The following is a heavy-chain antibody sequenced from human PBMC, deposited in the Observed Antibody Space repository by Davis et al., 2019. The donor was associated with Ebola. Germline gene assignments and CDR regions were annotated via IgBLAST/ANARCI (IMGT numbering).Heavy chain of an antibody. D-gene: IGHD2-15*01. Sequence: ASVKVSCKASGYTFTGYYMHWVRQAPGQGLEWMGIINPSGGSTSYAQKFQGRVTMTTDTSTSTAYMELRSLRSDDTAVYYCARDVGIPINRRYCSGGSCYSGFDYWGQGTLVTVSS. CDR1: GYTFTGYY. J-gene: IGHJ4*02. V-gene: IGHV1-46*01. CDR3: ARDVGIPINRRYCSGGSCYSGFDY. CDR2: INPSGGST.